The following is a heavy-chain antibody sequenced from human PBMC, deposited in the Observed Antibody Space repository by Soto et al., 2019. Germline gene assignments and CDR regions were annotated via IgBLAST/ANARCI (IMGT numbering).Heavy chain of an antibody. CDR2: VNSNTGDT. Sequence: QLLQSGAEVKEPGASVKVSCQASGYTLTAYYIHWVRQAPGQGLEWMGWVNSNTGDTGYAQKFEGRVTMTRDAPITTVYMYLSSLRSDDTAVYYCAREELVGTKTFDTWGQGTLVTVSS. CDR3: AREELVGTKTFDT. J-gene: IGHJ4*02. CDR1: GYTLTAYY. D-gene: IGHD1-26*01. V-gene: IGHV1-2*02.